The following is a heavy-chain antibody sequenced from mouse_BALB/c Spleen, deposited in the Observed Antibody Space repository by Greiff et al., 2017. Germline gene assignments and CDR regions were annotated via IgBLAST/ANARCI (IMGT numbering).Heavy chain of an antibody. CDR3: ARGGLYDGYYY. J-gene: IGHJ3*01. CDR2: ISYDGSN. V-gene: IGHV3-6*02. CDR1: GYSITSGYY. Sequence: EVKLQESGPGLVKPSQSLSLTCSVTGYSITSGYYWNWIRQFPGNKLEWMGYISYDGSNNYNPSLKNRISITRDTSKNQFFLKLNSVTTEDTATYYCARGGLYDGYYYWGQGTLVTVSA. D-gene: IGHD2-3*01.